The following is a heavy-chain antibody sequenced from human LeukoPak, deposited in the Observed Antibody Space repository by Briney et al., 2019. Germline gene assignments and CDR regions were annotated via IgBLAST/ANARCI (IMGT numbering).Heavy chain of an antibody. V-gene: IGHV4-34*01. D-gene: IGHD5-12*01. CDR3: ARAPNSGYSAD. J-gene: IGHJ4*02. Sequence: PSETLSLTCAVYGGSFSGYYWSWIRQPPGKGLEWIGEINHSGSTNHNPSLKSRVTISVDTSKNQFSLKLSSVTAADTAVYYCARAPNSGYSADWGQGTLVTVSS. CDR2: INHSGST. CDR1: GGSFSGYY.